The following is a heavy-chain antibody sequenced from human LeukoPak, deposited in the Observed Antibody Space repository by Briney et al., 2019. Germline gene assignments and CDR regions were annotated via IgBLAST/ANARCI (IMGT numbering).Heavy chain of an antibody. CDR1: GFTLSSYA. D-gene: IGHD2-8*02. V-gene: IGHV3-23*01. Sequence: PGGSLSLSCAASGFTLSSYAMSWVRQPPGKGLEWVSLISGNAGSTYYADSVKGRFTISRDITKNTLYLQMSSLRSEDTAVYYCAKVTGDPSYWGQGTLVTVSS. CDR2: ISGNAGST. CDR3: AKVTGDPSY. J-gene: IGHJ4*02.